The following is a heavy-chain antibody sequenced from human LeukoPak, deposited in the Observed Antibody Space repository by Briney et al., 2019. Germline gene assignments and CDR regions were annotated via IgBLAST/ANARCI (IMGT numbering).Heavy chain of an antibody. CDR3: ANLPQGGGGSAYYDSSGYYGSHFDY. Sequence: GGSLRLSCAASGFTVSSNYMSWVRQAPGKGLEWVSVIYSGGSTYYADSVKGRFTISRDNSKNTLYLQMNSLRAEDTAVYYCANLPQGGGGSAYYDSSGYYGSHFDYWGQGTLVTVSS. CDR1: GFTVSSNY. CDR2: IYSGGST. V-gene: IGHV3-53*05. J-gene: IGHJ4*02. D-gene: IGHD3-22*01.